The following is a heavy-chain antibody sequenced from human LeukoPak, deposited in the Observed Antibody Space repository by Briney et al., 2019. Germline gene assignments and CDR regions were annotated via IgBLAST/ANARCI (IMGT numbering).Heavy chain of an antibody. D-gene: IGHD3-16*02. Sequence: ASVKVSCKASGYTFSDYYIHWVRQVPGQGLEWMEWINPKNGATNDAQKFQGRVTMTTDTSIATAYMELNRLISDDSAVYYCARDLPQDSFYSGWYDSWGQGTLVTVSS. J-gene: IGHJ5*01. CDR3: ARDLPQDSFYSGWYDS. V-gene: IGHV1-2*02. CDR2: INPKNGAT. CDR1: GYTFSDYY.